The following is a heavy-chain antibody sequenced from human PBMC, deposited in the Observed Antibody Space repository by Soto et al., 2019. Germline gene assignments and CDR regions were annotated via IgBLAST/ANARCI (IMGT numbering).Heavy chain of an antibody. CDR3: ARVRGEQLASFDY. V-gene: IGHV4-38-2*01. J-gene: IGHJ4*02. CDR1: GYSISSGYY. D-gene: IGHD3-10*01. Sequence: SETLSLTCAVSGYSISSGYYWGWIRQPPGKGLEWIGSIYHSGSTYYNPSLKSRVTISVDTSKNQFSLKLSSVTAADTAVYYCARVRGEQLASFDYWGQGTLVTVFS. CDR2: IYHSGST.